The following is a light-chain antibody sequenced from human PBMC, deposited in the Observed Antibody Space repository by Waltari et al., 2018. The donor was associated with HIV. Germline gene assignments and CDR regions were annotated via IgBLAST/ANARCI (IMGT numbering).Light chain of an antibody. CDR2: DKN. J-gene: IGLJ3*02. CDR1: SLRNYY. V-gene: IGLV3-19*01. CDR3: ASRDNNGKRVL. Sequence: SSELTQDPIVSVTLGQTVTITCQGDSLRNYYASWHQLKPGQAPILVIYDKNTRPSGIPDRFSGSTSGNTASLPITGSQAEDEADYFCASRDNNGKRVLFGGGTKLTVL.